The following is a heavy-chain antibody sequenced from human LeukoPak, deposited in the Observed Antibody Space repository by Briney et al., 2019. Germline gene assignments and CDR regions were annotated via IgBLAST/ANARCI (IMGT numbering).Heavy chain of an antibody. CDR1: GASISSYY. D-gene: IGHD2-2*01. V-gene: IGHV4-59*01. CDR2: IYYSGST. J-gene: IGHJ4*02. Sequence: PSETLSLTCTVSGASISSYYWSWIRQPPGKGLEWIGYIYYSGSTNYNPSLKSRVTISLDTSKNQFSLKLSSVTAADTAVYYCVRDPGPYCTTTTCYVDYWGQGTLVTVSS. CDR3: VRDPGPYCTTTTCYVDY.